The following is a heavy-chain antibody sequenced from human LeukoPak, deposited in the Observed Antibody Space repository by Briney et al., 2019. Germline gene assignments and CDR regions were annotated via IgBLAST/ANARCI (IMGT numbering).Heavy chain of an antibody. V-gene: IGHV3-21*01. D-gene: IGHD3-10*01. CDR3: ARLEYYYVSGNYYKLFDY. CDR2: ISHSSSYI. Sequence: GGPLRLSCAASGITLSSHTMIWVRQAPGEGLEWVSSISHSSSYIYYAGSVKGRFTISRDNAKNSRYLQMNSLRDEDTAVYYCARLEYYYVSGNYYKLFDYWGQGTLVTVCS. CDR1: GITLSSHT. J-gene: IGHJ4*02.